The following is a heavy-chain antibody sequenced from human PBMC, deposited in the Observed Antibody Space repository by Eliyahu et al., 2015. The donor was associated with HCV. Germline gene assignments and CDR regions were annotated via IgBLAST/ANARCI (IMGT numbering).Heavy chain of an antibody. CDR3: ARTPALWDGYNQEDYYYYGMDV. CDR2: IYSGGST. CDR1: GFTVSSNY. D-gene: IGHD5-24*01. Sequence: EVQLVESGGGLIQPGGSLRLSCAASGFTVSSNYMSWXRQAPGKGLEWVSVIYSGGSTYYADSVKGRFTISRDNSKNTLYLQMNSLRAEDTAVYYCARTPALWDGYNQEDYYYYGMDVWGQGTTVTVSS. V-gene: IGHV3-53*01. J-gene: IGHJ6*02.